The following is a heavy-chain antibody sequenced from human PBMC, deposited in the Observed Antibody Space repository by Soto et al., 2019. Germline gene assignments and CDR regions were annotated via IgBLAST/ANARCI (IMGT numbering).Heavy chain of an antibody. CDR1: GDSVSSNYAA. J-gene: IGHJ6*02. D-gene: IGHD2-15*01. CDR2: TYYRSKWYN. V-gene: IGHV6-1*01. Sequence: QVLLQQSGPGLVKPSQTLSLTCAISGDSVSSNYAAWNWIRQSPSRGLEWLGRTYYRSKWYNEYAGSVKSRTTINPDTFKNHFALQRNSVTPEDTAAYYCARARVNHYSHDGIDVWAQGTTVTGAS. CDR3: ARARVNHYSHDGIDV.